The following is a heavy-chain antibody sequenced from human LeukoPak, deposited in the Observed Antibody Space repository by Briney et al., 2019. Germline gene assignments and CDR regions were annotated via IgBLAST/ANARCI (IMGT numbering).Heavy chain of an antibody. J-gene: IGHJ4*02. CDR2: IYHSGST. CDR1: GDYITRGYY. D-gene: IGHD3-9*01. Sequence: NPSETLSPTCTVSGDYITRGYYWGWIRQPPGKGLEWIGTIYHSGSTYYNPSLKSRVTISVDTSKNQFSPKLSSVTAADTAVYYCARHYDNLTGFFDYWGQGTLVTVSS. CDR3: ARHYDNLTGFFDY. V-gene: IGHV4-38-2*02.